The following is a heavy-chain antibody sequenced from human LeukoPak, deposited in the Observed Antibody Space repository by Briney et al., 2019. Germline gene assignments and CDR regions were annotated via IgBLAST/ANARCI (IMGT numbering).Heavy chain of an antibody. CDR1: VHTLTELS. Sequence: ASVKVSCKVSVHTLTELSMHWVRQAPGKGLEWMGGFDPEDGETIYAQKFQGRVTMTEDTSTDTAYMELSSLRSEDTAVYYCATDLGGKDDYWGQGTLVTVSS. CDR3: ATDLGGKDDY. V-gene: IGHV1-24*01. D-gene: IGHD4-23*01. CDR2: FDPEDGET. J-gene: IGHJ4*02.